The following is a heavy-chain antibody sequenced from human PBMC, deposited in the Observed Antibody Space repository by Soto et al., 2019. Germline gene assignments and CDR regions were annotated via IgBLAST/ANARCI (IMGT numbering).Heavy chain of an antibody. V-gene: IGHV1-46*01. J-gene: IGHJ4*02. Sequence: AAVKVSCKASGYTFTTYSMHWVRQAPGQGLEWMGVINPRSGRTSFAQKFQGRVTMTGDTSTSTVYMELSSLRSEDTAVYYCAMDTNLLDYYFDYWGQGTLVTVSS. CDR2: INPRSGRT. CDR3: AMDTNLLDYYFDY. CDR1: GYTFTTYS. D-gene: IGHD3-10*01.